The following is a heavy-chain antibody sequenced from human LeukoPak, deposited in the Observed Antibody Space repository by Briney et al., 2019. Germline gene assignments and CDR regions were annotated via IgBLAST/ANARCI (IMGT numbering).Heavy chain of an antibody. CDR3: ARRSSTHAFDI. CDR2: INPNNGGT. CDR1: GYSFTGYH. J-gene: IGHJ3*02. Sequence: ASVKVSCKASGYSFTGYHMYWVRQAPGQGLEWIGWINPNNGGTNYAQKFQGRVTMTRDTSISAVYMELSGLRSDGTAIYFCARRSSTHAFDIWGQGTMVTVSS. D-gene: IGHD2-2*01. V-gene: IGHV1-2*02.